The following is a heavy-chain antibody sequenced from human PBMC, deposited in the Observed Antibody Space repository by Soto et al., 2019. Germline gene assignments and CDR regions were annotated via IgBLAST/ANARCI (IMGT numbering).Heavy chain of an antibody. CDR1: GYTFTEYD. Sequence: GASVKVSCKTSGYTFTEYDINWLRQAPGQGLEYMGWVSPENRNAGYAPQFRGRVSMTADTSINTVYLELTTLTYEDTAVYYCEVTTGYWGQGTMVTVSS. D-gene: IGHD4-17*01. CDR3: EVTTGY. CDR2: VSPENRNA. V-gene: IGHV1-8*01. J-gene: IGHJ4*02.